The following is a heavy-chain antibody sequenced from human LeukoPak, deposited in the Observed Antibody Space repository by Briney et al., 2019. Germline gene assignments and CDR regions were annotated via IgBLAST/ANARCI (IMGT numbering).Heavy chain of an antibody. D-gene: IGHD3-10*01. CDR3: ARVVGEYGSGSYY. Sequence: GGSLRLSCAASGFTFSSYSMNWVRQAPGKGLEWVSSISSSSSYIYYADSVKGRFTISRNNAKNSLYLQMNSLRAEDTAVYYCARVVGEYGSGSYYWGQGTLVTVSS. J-gene: IGHJ4*02. V-gene: IGHV3-21*01. CDR1: GFTFSSYS. CDR2: ISSSSSYI.